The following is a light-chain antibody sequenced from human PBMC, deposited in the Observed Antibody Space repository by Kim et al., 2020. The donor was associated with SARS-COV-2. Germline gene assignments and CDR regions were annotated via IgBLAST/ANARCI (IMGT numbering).Light chain of an antibody. CDR3: QQYNSYPWT. Sequence: DIQMTQSPSTLSASVGDRVTLTCRASQDVSNWLAWYQQKPGKAPKLLIYKASSLQRGVPSRFSGSGSGTEFTLTISSLQPGDLATYYCQQYNSYPWTFGQGTKVDIK. CDR2: KAS. CDR1: QDVSNW. J-gene: IGKJ1*01. V-gene: IGKV1-5*03.